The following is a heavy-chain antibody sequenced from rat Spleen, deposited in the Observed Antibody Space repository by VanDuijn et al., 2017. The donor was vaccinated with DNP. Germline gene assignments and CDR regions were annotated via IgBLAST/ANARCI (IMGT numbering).Heavy chain of an antibody. J-gene: IGHJ2*01. Sequence: EVKLQESGPGLVKPSQSLSLTCSVTGYSITSGFRWTWIRKIPGEKLEWMGNINGAGSTDYNPSLKSRISITRDISKNQFFLQVNSVTPEDSATYYCAIQLGVFDYWGQGIMVTVSS. V-gene: IGHV3-3*01. CDR3: AIQLGVFDY. CDR2: INGAGST. D-gene: IGHD5-1*01. CDR1: GYSITSGFR.